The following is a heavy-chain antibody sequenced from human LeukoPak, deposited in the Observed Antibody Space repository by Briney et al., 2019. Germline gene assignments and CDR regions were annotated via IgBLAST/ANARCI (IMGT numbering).Heavy chain of an antibody. J-gene: IGHJ3*02. CDR1: GGSISSSNW. D-gene: IGHD3-9*01. V-gene: IGHV4-4*02. CDR3: ARDYYDILTGSEHAFDI. CDR2: IYHSGST. Sequence: SGTLSLTCAVSGGSISSSNWWSWVRQPPGKGLEWIGEIYHSGSTDYNPSLKSRVTISVDKSKNQFSLKLSSVTAADTAVYYCARDYYDILTGSEHAFDIWGQGTMVTVSS.